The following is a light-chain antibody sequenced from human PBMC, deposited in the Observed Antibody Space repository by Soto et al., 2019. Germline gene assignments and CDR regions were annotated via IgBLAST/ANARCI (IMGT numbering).Light chain of an antibody. J-gene: IGKJ4*01. CDR2: KAS. CDR3: XQYSIFSLT. CDR1: QSISSW. Sequence: DIQMTQSPSTLSASVGDRVTITCRASQSISSWLAWYQQKPGKAPKLLIYKASSLESGVPSRFSGSGSGTEFTLTISSLQPDDFAXXYXXQYSIFSLTFGGGTKVEIK. V-gene: IGKV1-5*03.